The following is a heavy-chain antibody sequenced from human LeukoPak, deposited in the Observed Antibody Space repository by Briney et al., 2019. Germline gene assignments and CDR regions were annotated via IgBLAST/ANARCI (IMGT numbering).Heavy chain of an antibody. CDR3: ARAHGTKWAFDI. D-gene: IGHD1-26*01. J-gene: IGHJ3*02. Sequence: ASVKVCCKPSGYTFTGYFMHWVGEAPGQGLEWMGWINPNSGSTNYAQKFQGRVTMTRDTSISTAYMELSRLRSDDTVVYYCARAHGTKWAFDIWGQGTAVTVSS. CDR2: INPNSGST. V-gene: IGHV1-2*02. CDR1: GYTFTGYF.